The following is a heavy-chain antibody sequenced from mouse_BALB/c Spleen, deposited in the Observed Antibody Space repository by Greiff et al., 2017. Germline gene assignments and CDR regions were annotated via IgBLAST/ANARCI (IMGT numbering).Heavy chain of an antibody. CDR2: INPSNGRT. V-gene: IGHV1S81*02. CDR3: ARWSSYYERVDY. Sequence: QVQLQQPGAELVKPGASVKLSCKASGYTFTSYWMHWVKQRPGQGLEWIGEINPSNGRTNYNEKFKSKATLTVDKSSSTAYMQLSSLTSEDSAVYYCARWSSYYERVDYWGQGTSVTVSS. D-gene: IGHD2-10*01. CDR1: GYTFTSYW. J-gene: IGHJ4*01.